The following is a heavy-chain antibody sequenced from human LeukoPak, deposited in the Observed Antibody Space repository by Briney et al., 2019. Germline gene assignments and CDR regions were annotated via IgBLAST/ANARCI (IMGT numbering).Heavy chain of an antibody. J-gene: IGHJ6*03. CDR1: GFTFSSYW. V-gene: IGHV3-74*01. CDR3: ASCRGVGYYYYYMDV. D-gene: IGHD3-10*01. CDR2: INSDGSST. Sequence: PGGSLRLSCTASGFTFSSYWMHWVRQAPGKGLVWVSRINSDGSSTSYADSVKGRFTISRDNAKNTLYLQMNSLRAEDTAVYYCASCRGVGYYYYYMDVWGKGTTVTVSS.